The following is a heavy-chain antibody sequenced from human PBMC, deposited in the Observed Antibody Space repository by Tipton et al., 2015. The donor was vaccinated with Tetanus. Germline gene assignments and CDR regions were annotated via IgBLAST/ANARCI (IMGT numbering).Heavy chain of an antibody. CDR1: GGSMNSGGYY. D-gene: IGHD3-22*01. CDR2: IYYSGST. J-gene: IGHJ4*02. CDR3: VRVGGYYDSRGYRVTYFDS. V-gene: IGHV4-31*03. Sequence: TLSLTCTVSGGSMNSGGYYWSWIRQHPGKGLEWIGYIYYSGSTYYNPSLKSRVTISVDTSKNQFSLKLSSVTAADTAVYYCVRVGGYYDSRGYRVTYFDSWGQGTLVTVSS.